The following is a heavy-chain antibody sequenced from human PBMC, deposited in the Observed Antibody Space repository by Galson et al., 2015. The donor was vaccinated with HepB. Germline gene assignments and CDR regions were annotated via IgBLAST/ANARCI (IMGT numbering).Heavy chain of an antibody. V-gene: IGHV3-21*01. J-gene: IGHJ6*02. CDR3: AREATHYHYTMDV. CDR1: GFTFSSHN. Sequence: SLRLSCAASGFTFSSHNMNWVRQAPGKGLEWVSSISSSRIYIYYADSVKGRFTISRDNAKNSLYLQMNSLRAEDTAVYYCAREATHYHYTMDVWGQGTAVTVSS. CDR2: ISSSRIYI. D-gene: IGHD2-15*01.